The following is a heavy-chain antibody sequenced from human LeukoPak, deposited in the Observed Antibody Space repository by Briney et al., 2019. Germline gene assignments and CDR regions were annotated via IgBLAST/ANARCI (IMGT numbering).Heavy chain of an antibody. J-gene: IGHJ5*02. CDR1: GYTFTSYG. V-gene: IGHV1-2*02. CDR2: INPNSGGT. Sequence: GASVKVSCKASGYTFTSYGISWVRQAPGQGLEWMGWINPNSGGTNYAQKFQGRVTMTRDTSISTAYMELSRLRSDDTAVYYCARDRVVVTAIRPNWFDPWGQGTLVTVSS. D-gene: IGHD2-21*02. CDR3: ARDRVVVTAIRPNWFDP.